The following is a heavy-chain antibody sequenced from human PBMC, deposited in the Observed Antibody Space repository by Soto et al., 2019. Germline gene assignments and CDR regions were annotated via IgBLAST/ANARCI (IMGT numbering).Heavy chain of an antibody. V-gene: IGHV1-46*01. Sequence: GASVKVSCKAPGYTFTSYYMHWVRQAPGQGLEWMGIFNPSGGSTSYAQKFQGRVTMTRDTSTSTVYMELSSLRSEDTAVYYCARVSMVRGVITDYWGQGTLVTVSS. CDR2: FNPSGGST. D-gene: IGHD3-10*01. CDR3: ARVSMVRGVITDY. J-gene: IGHJ4*02. CDR1: GYTFTSYY.